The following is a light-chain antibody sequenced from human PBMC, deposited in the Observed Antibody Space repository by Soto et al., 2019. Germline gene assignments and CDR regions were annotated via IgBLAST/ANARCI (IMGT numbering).Light chain of an antibody. CDR2: AVT. Sequence: QLVLTQPRSVSGSPGQSVTISCTGTSSDVGGYEYVSWYQQYPGKAPKLMIYAVTRRPSGVPDRFSGSKSGNTASLTISGLQAEDEADYYCCSYAGSYTWVFGGGTKVTVL. J-gene: IGLJ3*02. V-gene: IGLV2-11*01. CDR1: SSDVGGYEY. CDR3: CSYAGSYTWV.